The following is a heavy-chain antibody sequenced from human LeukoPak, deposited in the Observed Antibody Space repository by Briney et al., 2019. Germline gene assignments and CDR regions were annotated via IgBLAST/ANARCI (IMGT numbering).Heavy chain of an antibody. V-gene: IGHV4-34*01. CDR2: INHSGST. J-gene: IGHJ4*02. Sequence: TSETLSLTCAVYGGSFSGYYWSWIRQPPGKGLEWIGEINHSGSTYYNPSLKSRVTISVDTSKNQFSLKLSSVTAADTAVYYCARVLRSSGSPDYWGQGTLVTVSS. CDR3: ARVLRSSGSPDY. CDR1: GGSFSGYY. D-gene: IGHD3-22*01.